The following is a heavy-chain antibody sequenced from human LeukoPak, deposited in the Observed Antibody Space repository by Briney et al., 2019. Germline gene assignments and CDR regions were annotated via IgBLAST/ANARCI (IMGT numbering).Heavy chain of an antibody. CDR2: ISAYNGNT. V-gene: IGHV1-18*01. Sequence: ALVKVSFKASGGTFSSYAISWVRQAPGQGLEWMGWISAYNGNTNYAQKLQGRVTMTTDTSTSTAYMELRSLRSDDTGVYYCARGNRETYYDILTGYNWFDPWGQGTLVTVSS. CDR1: GGTFSSYA. D-gene: IGHD3-9*01. CDR3: ARGNRETYYDILTGYNWFDP. J-gene: IGHJ5*02.